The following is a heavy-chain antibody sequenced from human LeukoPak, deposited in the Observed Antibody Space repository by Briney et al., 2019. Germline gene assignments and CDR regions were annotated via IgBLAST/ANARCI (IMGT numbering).Heavy chain of an antibody. CDR3: ARGNPIVNSYGLSFDY. CDR2: IYNGGST. CDR1: GGSISSYY. V-gene: IGHV4-59*01. J-gene: IGHJ4*02. D-gene: IGHD5-18*01. Sequence: PSETLSLTCTVSGGSISSYYWSWIRQPPGKGLEWIGYIYNGGSTYYNPSLKSRVTISVDTSRNQFSLNLRSVTAADTAVYYCARGNPIVNSYGLSFDYWGQGSLVTVSS.